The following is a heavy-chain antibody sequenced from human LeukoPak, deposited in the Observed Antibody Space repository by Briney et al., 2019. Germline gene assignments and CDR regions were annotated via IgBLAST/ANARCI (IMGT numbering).Heavy chain of an antibody. CDR3: AKDETSQVGATTTY. CDR2: ISGSGGST. V-gene: IGHV3-23*01. Sequence: GGSLRLSCAASGFTFSSYAMSWVRQAPGKGLEWVSAISGSGGSTYYADSVKGRFTISRDNSKDTLYLQMNSLRAEDTAVYYCAKDETSQVGATTTYWGQGTLVTVSS. J-gene: IGHJ4*02. CDR1: GFTFSSYA. D-gene: IGHD1-26*01.